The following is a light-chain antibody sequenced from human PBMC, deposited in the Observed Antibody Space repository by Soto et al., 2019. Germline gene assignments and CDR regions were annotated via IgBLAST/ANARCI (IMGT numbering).Light chain of an antibody. CDR2: GAS. Sequence: EILMPQSPPTVSVSPGPRATLSCRASHSVSSNLAWYQQTPGQAPRLLIYGASTRATGIPARFSGSGSGTEFTLTISSLQSEDFAVYYCQQYNNWPFTFGGGTKVDIK. CDR3: QQYNNWPFT. CDR1: HSVSSN. J-gene: IGKJ4*01. V-gene: IGKV3-15*01.